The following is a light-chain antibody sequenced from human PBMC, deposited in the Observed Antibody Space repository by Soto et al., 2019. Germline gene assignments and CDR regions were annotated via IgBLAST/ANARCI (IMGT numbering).Light chain of an antibody. J-gene: IGLJ1*01. CDR1: SGDVGGYNY. Sequence: QSVLTQPASVSGSPGQSITISCTGTSGDVGGYNYVSWYQQHPGKAPKLMIYEVSNRPSGVSNRFSGSKSGNTASLTIPGLQAEDEADYYCSSYTSSSTRVFGTGTKVTVL. CDR3: SSYTSSSTRV. V-gene: IGLV2-14*01. CDR2: EVS.